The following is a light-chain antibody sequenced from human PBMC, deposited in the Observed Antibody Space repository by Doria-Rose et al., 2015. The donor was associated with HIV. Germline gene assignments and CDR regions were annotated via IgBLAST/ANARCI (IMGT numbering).Light chain of an antibody. CDR1: QGISNF. CDR2: AAS. V-gene: IGKV1-27*01. Sequence: LSASVGASVTITCRAIQGISNFLAWYQQKPGRVPKLLIYAASTLQSGVPSRFSGSGSGTDFSLTISTLQPEDVAIYYCQNYNSAPLTFGGGSKVEIK. J-gene: IGKJ4*01. CDR3: QNYNSAPLT.